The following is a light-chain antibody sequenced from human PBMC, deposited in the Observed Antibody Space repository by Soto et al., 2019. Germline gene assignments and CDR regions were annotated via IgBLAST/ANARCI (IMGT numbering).Light chain of an antibody. Sequence: DTVMAQSPATMSVSPGETATFSCRASQSVRSKLAWYQQKPGQAPRLLIYSASTRATGIPARFSGSGSGTEFTLTISSLQSEDFAVYYCQQYNNWPPWTFGQGTKVDIK. CDR1: QSVRSK. CDR2: SAS. V-gene: IGKV3-15*01. J-gene: IGKJ1*01. CDR3: QQYNNWPPWT.